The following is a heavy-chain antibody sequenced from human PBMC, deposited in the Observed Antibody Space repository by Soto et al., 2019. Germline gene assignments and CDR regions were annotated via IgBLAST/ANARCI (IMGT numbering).Heavy chain of an antibody. CDR3: ARAYCSSTSCYPSDAFDI. Sequence: QVQLVQSGAEVKKPGSSVKVSCKASGGTFSSYAISWVRQAPGQGLEWMGGIIPIFGTASYAQKFQGRVTITADESTSTAYMELSSLRSEDTAVYYCARAYCSSTSCYPSDAFDIWGQGTMVTVSS. CDR2: IIPIFGTA. J-gene: IGHJ3*02. CDR1: GGTFSSYA. V-gene: IGHV1-69*01. D-gene: IGHD2-2*01.